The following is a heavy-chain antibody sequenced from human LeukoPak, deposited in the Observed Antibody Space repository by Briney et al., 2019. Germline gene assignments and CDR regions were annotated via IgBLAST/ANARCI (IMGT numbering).Heavy chain of an antibody. CDR1: GGSISSNNYY. CDR3: ARYVVSGAGKYYFDY. Sequence: SETLSLTCTASGGSISSNNYYWSWIRQPPGREMEWIASINYGGTTYYNPSLKSRVTISVDTSKNQFSLRLSSVTAADTALYLCARYVVSGAGKYYFDYWGQGSLVTVSS. V-gene: IGHV4-39*01. J-gene: IGHJ4*02. D-gene: IGHD3-10*01. CDR2: INYGGTT.